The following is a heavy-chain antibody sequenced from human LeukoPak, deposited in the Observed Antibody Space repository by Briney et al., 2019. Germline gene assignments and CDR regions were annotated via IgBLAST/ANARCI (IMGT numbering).Heavy chain of an antibody. CDR1: GGSISSGDYY. CDR3: ARDPGYYGSGHAFDI. Sequence: ASETLFLTCTVSGGSISSGDYYWSWIRQPPGKGLEWIGYIYYSGSTYYNPSLKSRVTISVDTSKNQFSLKLSSVTAADTAVYYCARDPGYYGSGHAFDIWGQGTMVTVSS. CDR2: IYYSGST. J-gene: IGHJ3*02. V-gene: IGHV4-30-4*01. D-gene: IGHD3-10*01.